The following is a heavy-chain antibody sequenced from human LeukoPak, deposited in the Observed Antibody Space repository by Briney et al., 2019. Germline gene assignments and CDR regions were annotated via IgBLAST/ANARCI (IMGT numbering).Heavy chain of an antibody. J-gene: IGHJ3*02. CDR2: IYYSGGT. CDR3: ARASYYYYDSSGYYLSAFDI. CDR1: GGSISSYY. Sequence: SETLSLTCTVSGGSISSYYWSWVRQPPGKGLEWIGYIYYSGGTNYNPSLKSRVTISVDTSKNQFSLKLSSVTAADTAVYYCARASYYYYDSSGYYLSAFDIWGQGTMVTVSS. V-gene: IGHV4-59*01. D-gene: IGHD3-22*01.